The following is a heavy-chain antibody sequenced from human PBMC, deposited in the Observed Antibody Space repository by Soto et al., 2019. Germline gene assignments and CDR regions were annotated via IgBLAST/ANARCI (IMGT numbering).Heavy chain of an antibody. CDR3: ARDLSLSVDS. CDR2: ITGSGSYI. D-gene: IGHD6-6*01. J-gene: IGHJ4*02. CDR1: GFTFSSYA. V-gene: IGHV3-21*01. Sequence: EVQLVESGGGLVKPGGSLRLSCAASGFTFSSYAMTWVRLAPGKGLQWVSSITGSGSYIYYADSLKGRFTISRDNAKNSLWLQMNSLRADDTALYYCARDLSLSVDSWGQGTLVTVSS.